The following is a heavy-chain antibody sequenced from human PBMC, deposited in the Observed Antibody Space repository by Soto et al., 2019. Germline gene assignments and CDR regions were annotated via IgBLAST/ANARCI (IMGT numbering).Heavy chain of an antibody. Sequence: GGSLRLSCAASGFTFSNYEMNWVRQAPGKGLEWVSYISYGGTTLYYTSSVGGRFTSSKDNAENSLYLQMNSLRAEDTALYYGAREFSTSYFDYWGQGTPVTVSS. J-gene: IGHJ4*02. D-gene: IGHD2-2*01. V-gene: IGHV3-48*03. CDR1: GFTFSNYE. CDR2: ISYGGTTL. CDR3: AREFSTSYFDY.